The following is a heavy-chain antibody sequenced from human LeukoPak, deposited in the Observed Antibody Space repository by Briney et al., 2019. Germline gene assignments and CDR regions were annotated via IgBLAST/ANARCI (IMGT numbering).Heavy chain of an antibody. CDR3: ARVQAKLFYDGSGHQDT. CDR2: INPKSGGT. V-gene: IGHV1-2*02. D-gene: IGHD3-22*01. Sequence: ASVKVSCKASGYTFADYFIHWVRQAPGQGPEWMGWINPKSGGTHYVQKFQGRVTMARDRSMSAAYMELRRLTSDDTGVYYCARVQAKLFYDGSGHQDTWGQGTLVTVSA. J-gene: IGHJ5*02. CDR1: GYTFADYF.